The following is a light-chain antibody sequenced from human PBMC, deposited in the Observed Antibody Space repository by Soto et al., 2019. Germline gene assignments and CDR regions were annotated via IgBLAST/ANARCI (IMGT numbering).Light chain of an antibody. CDR3: QQRHNWPIT. J-gene: IGKJ5*01. CDR1: QSVSSSY. CDR2: GAS. V-gene: IGKV3D-20*02. Sequence: EIVLTQSPGTLSLSPGERATLSCRASQSVSSSYLAWYQQKPGQAPRLLIYGASSRATGIPDRFSGSGSGTDFTLTISRLEPEDFGVYFCQQRHNWPITFGQGTRLDIK.